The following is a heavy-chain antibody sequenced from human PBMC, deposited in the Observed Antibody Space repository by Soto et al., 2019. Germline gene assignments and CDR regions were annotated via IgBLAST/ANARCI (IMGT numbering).Heavy chain of an antibody. CDR1: GGSISSNDFY. J-gene: IGHJ5*02. CDR3: ARLSDSWQSWFDP. CDR2: IYYSGNT. Sequence: QVQLQESGPGLVKPSQTLSLTCIVSGGSISSNDFYWSWIRQHPGKGLEWIGYIYYSGNTYYNPSLKSRVKIFVHSSNNQFYRKVSSVTAADTAVYYCARLSDSWQSWFDPWGQGTLVTVSS. V-gene: IGHV4-31*03. D-gene: IGHD6-13*01.